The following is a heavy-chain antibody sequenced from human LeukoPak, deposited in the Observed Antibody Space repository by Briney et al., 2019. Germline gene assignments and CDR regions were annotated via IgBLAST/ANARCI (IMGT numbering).Heavy chain of an antibody. D-gene: IGHD3-22*01. V-gene: IGHV3-20*04. CDR1: GFTFDDYG. CDR2: INWNGGST. CDR3: ARGYIDNLGYSPRSSFDS. Sequence: GGSLRLSCAASGFTFDDYGMSWVRQAPGKGLEWVSGINWNGGSTGYADSVKGRFTISRDNANNSVYLQMNSLRAEDTAVYYCARGYIDNLGYSPRSSFDSWGQGSLVTVSS. J-gene: IGHJ4*02.